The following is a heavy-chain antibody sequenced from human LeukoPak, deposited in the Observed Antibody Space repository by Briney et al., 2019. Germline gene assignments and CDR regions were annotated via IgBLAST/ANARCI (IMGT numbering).Heavy chain of an antibody. V-gene: IGHV3-23*01. CDR1: GFTFSTYA. J-gene: IGHJ4*02. CDR3: AKGGWNYYFDY. D-gene: IGHD1-7*01. CDR2: MSGSGGST. Sequence: GGSLRLSCAASGFTFSTYAMSWVRQAPGKVLEWVSAMSGSGGSTYYADSVKGRLTISRDNSKNTLYLQMNSLRAEDTAVYYCAKGGWNYYFDYWGQGTLVTVSS.